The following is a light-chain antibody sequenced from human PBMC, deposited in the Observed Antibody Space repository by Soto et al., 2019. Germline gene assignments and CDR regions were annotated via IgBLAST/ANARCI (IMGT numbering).Light chain of an antibody. CDR2: DVS. J-gene: IGLJ1*01. V-gene: IGLV2-14*01. CDR1: SSDVEGYNY. Sequence: QSALTQPASVSGSPGQPITISCTGTSSDVEGYNYVSWYQQHPGKEQKIMIYDVSNRTSRVPNRFSGSKSDNTASLHISRLQAEDEADYCCSSYTSSSTSYVFGSVTQVTVL. CDR3: SSYTSSSTSYV.